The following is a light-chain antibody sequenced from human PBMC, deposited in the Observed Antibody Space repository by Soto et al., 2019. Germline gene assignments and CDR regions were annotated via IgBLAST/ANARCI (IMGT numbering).Light chain of an antibody. CDR1: QGISNY. J-gene: IGKJ2*01. CDR3: QKYNSAPHT. V-gene: IGKV1-27*01. Sequence: DIQMTQSPSSLSASVGDRVTITCRASQGISNYLAWYQQKPGKVPKLLIYAASTLQSGVPSRFSGSGSRTDFTLPISRLPPEDVATYYCQKYNSAPHTFGQGTKLEIK. CDR2: AAS.